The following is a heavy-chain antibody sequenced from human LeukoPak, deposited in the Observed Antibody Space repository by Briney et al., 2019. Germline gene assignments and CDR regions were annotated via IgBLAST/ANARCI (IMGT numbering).Heavy chain of an antibody. J-gene: IGHJ5*02. CDR2: IYSNTSA. D-gene: IGHD6-6*01. CDR3: ARDIPVDSRSSVPKPVRDS. Sequence: PGGSLRLSCAASGFTISYNYMSWVRQAPGKGLQWVSVIYSNTSAYYADSVKGRFTISRHNSKNTLYLQMTSLRAEDTAVYYCARDIPVDSRSSVPKPVRDSWGRGTLVTVSS. V-gene: IGHV3-53*04. CDR1: GFTISYNY.